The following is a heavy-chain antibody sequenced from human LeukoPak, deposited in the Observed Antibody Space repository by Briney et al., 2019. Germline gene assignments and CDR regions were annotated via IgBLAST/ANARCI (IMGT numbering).Heavy chain of an antibody. Sequence: SETLSLTCAVYGGSFSGYYWSWIRQPPGKGLEWIGEINHSGSTNYNPSLKSRVTISVDTSKNQFSLKLSSVTAADTAVYYCARGLYCSSTSCYGSGLGYWGQGTQVTVSS. CDR3: ARGLYCSSTSCYGSGLGY. D-gene: IGHD2-2*01. CDR2: INHSGST. V-gene: IGHV4-34*01. CDR1: GGSFSGYY. J-gene: IGHJ4*02.